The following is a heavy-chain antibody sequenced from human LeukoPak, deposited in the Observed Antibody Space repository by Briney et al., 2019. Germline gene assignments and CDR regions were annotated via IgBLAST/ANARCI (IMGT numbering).Heavy chain of an antibody. CDR2: IKSKTDGGTT. Sequence: GGSLRLSCAASGFTFSNAWMSWVRQAPGKGLEWVGRIKSKTDGGTTDYAAPVKGRFTISRDDSKDTLYLQMNSLRAEDTAVYYCARDGRYSSGRYRTVGFDYWGQGTLVTVSS. CDR1: GFTFSNAW. CDR3: ARDGRYSSGRYRTVGFDY. J-gene: IGHJ4*02. D-gene: IGHD6-19*01. V-gene: IGHV3-15*01.